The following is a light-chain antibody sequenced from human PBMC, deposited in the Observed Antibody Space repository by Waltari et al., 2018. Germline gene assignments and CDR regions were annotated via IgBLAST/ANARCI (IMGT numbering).Light chain of an antibody. CDR1: ILAKKY. Sequence: SYDLTQPSSVSVSPGQTARITCSGDILAKKYGRWFQQKPGQAPVQVLYKDNGRPSGIPARFPGSRSGTTVTLTISGAHVDDEADYYCYSAADNAVGVFGGGTKLTV. J-gene: IGLJ3*02. CDR3: YSAADNAVGV. V-gene: IGLV3-27*01. CDR2: KDN.